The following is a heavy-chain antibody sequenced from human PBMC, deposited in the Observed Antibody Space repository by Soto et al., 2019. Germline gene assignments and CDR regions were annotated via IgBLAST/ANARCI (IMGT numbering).Heavy chain of an antibody. CDR1: GYSFTSYG. CDR2: ISAYNGNT. CDR3: ARDVDTAMVSVNWFDP. J-gene: IGHJ5*02. Sequence: ASVKVSCKASGYSFTSYGITWVRQAPGQGLEWMGWISAYNGNTNYAPKLQDRVTMTTDTSTNTVYMELRSLRSDDTALYYCARDVDTAMVSVNWFDPWGQGTLVTVSS. V-gene: IGHV1-18*01. D-gene: IGHD5-18*01.